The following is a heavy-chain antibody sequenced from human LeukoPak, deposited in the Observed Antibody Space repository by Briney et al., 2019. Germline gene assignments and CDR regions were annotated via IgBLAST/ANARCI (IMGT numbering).Heavy chain of an antibody. CDR2: ISSTGGTI. Sequence: GGSLRLSCAASGFNFSIYSMTWVRQAPGKGLQWISYISSTGGTIYYADSVKGRFTISRDKAKNSLYLQMNSLRVEDTAVYYCAELGITMIGGVWGKGTTVTISS. V-gene: IGHV3-48*01. D-gene: IGHD3-10*02. CDR3: AELGITMIGGV. CDR1: GFNFSIYS. J-gene: IGHJ6*04.